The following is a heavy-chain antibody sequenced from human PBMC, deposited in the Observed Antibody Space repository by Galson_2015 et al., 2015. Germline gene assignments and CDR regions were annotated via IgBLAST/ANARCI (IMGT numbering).Heavy chain of an antibody. Sequence: SLRLSCAASGFTFSNAWMSWVRQAPGKGLEWVGRIKSKAHNDESTDYAAPVKARFTISRDDSKNTLYLQVNSLKIEDTAVYYCAADLPDYGGGEFDFWGQGTLVTVSS. V-gene: IGHV3-15*01. CDR2: IKSKAHNDEST. CDR3: AADLPDYGGGEFDF. D-gene: IGHD4-23*01. J-gene: IGHJ4*02. CDR1: GFTFSNAW.